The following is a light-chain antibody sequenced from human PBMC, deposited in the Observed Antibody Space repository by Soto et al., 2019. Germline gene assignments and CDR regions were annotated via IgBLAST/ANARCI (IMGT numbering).Light chain of an antibody. CDR3: QQTYSSPRT. J-gene: IGKJ1*01. Sequence: DIQMTQSPSSLSASVGNRVTITSRASQSISTFLHWYQQKPGKAPKLLIYSASSLQSGVPSRFSGSGSGTDFTLSITSLQPEDSATYYCQQTYSSPRTFRQGTKVEIK. V-gene: IGKV1-39*01. CDR2: SAS. CDR1: QSISTF.